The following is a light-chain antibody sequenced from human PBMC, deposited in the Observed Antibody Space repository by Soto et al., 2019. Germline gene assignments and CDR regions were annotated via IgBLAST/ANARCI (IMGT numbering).Light chain of an antibody. CDR1: QSVSSN. V-gene: IGKV3-15*01. J-gene: IGKJ1*01. Sequence: EIVMTQSPATLSVSPGERATLSCRASQSVSSNLAWYQQKPGQAPRLLIYGASTRATGIPARFSGSESGTGFTLTISSLHSEDFAIYYCQHYNNWPPWTFGQGTKVVIK. CDR3: QHYNNWPPWT. CDR2: GAS.